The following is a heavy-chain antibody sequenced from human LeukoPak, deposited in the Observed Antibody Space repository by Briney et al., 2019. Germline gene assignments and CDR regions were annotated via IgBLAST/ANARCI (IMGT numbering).Heavy chain of an antibody. J-gene: IGHJ4*02. V-gene: IGHV3-30*18. CDR1: GFTFSSYG. D-gene: IGHD5-18*01. CDR3: AKGGYSYGFGLIDY. CDR2: ISYDGSNK. Sequence: PGGSLRLSCAASGFTFSSYGMHWVRQAPGKGLEWVAVISYDGSNKYYADSVKGRFTISRDNSKNTLSLQMNSLRAEDTAVYYCAKGGYSYGFGLIDYWGQGTLVTVSS.